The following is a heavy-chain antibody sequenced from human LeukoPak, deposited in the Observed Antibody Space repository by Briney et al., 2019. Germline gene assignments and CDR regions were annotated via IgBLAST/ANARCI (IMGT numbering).Heavy chain of an antibody. CDR2: MNPNSGNT. CDR1: GYTFSNYG. CDR3: ARRAVAYYYYYYMDV. V-gene: IGHV1-8*03. Sequence: ASVKVSCKASGYTFSNYGINWVRQATGQGLEWMGWMNPNSGNTGYAQKFQGRVTITRNTSISTAYMDLSSLRSDDTAVYYCARRAVAYYYYYYMDVWGKGTTVTVSS. J-gene: IGHJ6*03. D-gene: IGHD6-19*01.